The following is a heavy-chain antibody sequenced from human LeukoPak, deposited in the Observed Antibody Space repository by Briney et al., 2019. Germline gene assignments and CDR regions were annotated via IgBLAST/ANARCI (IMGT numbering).Heavy chain of an antibody. CDR1: GFTFSSYS. J-gene: IGHJ4*02. Sequence: GGSLRLSCAASGFTFSSYSMHWVRQAPGKGLEWVANTREDGSEKYYVDSVKGRFTISRDNAKNSLYLQMNSLRAEDTAVYYCARAPFRYLGYYDSSGYYDAGNFDYWGQGTLVTVSS. CDR2: TREDGSEK. V-gene: IGHV3-7*01. D-gene: IGHD3-22*01. CDR3: ARAPFRYLGYYDSSGYYDAGNFDY.